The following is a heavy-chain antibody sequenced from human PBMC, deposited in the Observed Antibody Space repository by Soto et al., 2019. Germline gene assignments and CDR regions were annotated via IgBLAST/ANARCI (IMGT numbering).Heavy chain of an antibody. CDR2: ISYDGSNK. J-gene: IGHJ4*02. CDR3: VGGQYYFDY. Sequence: QVQLVESGGGVVQPGRSLRLSCAASGSPFTTYGMHWVREGPGKGLEWVAVISYDGSNKYYADSVKGRFTISRDNSKNTRYLQMNSLRPEDTALYYCVGGQYYFDYRGQGTLVTVSS. V-gene: IGHV3-30*03. CDR1: GSPFTTYG. D-gene: IGHD3-10*01.